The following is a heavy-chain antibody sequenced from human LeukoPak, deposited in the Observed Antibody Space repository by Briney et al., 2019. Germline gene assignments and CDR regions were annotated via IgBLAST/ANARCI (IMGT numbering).Heavy chain of an antibody. Sequence: ASVKVSCKASGYTFTGYYMHWVRQAPGQGLEWMGWINPHSGGTNYTHKFQGRVTMTRNTSISTAYMELSSLRSEDTAVYYCARGRGVLRYFDWLLKAPDAFDIWGQGTMVTVSS. CDR3: ARGRGVLRYFDWLLKAPDAFDI. J-gene: IGHJ3*02. CDR2: INPHSGGT. V-gene: IGHV1-2*07. CDR1: GYTFTGYY. D-gene: IGHD3-9*01.